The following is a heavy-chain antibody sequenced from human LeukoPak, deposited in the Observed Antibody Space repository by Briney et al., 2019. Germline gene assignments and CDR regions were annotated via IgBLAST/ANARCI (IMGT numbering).Heavy chain of an antibody. J-gene: IGHJ4*02. Sequence: GGSLRLPCAASGFTFSNYAMHWVRQAPGKGLEWVAVIWYDGSNKYYADSVKGRFTISRDNSKNTLYLQMNSLRAEDTAVYYCARDIYFSGDYVIDYWGQGTLVTVSS. D-gene: IGHD4-17*01. CDR1: GFTFSNYA. CDR3: ARDIYFSGDYVIDY. CDR2: IWYDGSNK. V-gene: IGHV3-33*01.